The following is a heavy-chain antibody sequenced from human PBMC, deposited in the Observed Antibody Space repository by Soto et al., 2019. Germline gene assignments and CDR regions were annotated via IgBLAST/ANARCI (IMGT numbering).Heavy chain of an antibody. CDR2: ITAENGNT. Sequence: QLQLVQSGAEVKKPGASVKVSCKASGYSFTSYGITWVRQAPGQGPEWLGWITAENGNTNYAQKCQGRGTMTTDTSTNTAYMELRGLRSDDTAVYYCARVVLEWLPTSGFDYWGQGTLVTVSS. CDR3: ARVVLEWLPTSGFDY. CDR1: GYSFTSYG. V-gene: IGHV1-18*04. D-gene: IGHD3-3*01. J-gene: IGHJ4*02.